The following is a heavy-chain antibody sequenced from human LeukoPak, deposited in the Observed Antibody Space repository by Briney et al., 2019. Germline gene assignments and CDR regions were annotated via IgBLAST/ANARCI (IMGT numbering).Heavy chain of an antibody. D-gene: IGHD6-19*01. J-gene: IGHJ4*02. V-gene: IGHV3-23*01. CDR1: GFTFSSYA. Sequence: GGSLRLSCAASGFTFSSYAMSWVRQAPGKGLEWVSAISGSGDSTYYADSVKGRFTISRDNSKNTLYLQMNSLRAEDTAVYYCAKSRSGWYLFDYWGQGTLVTVSS. CDR2: ISGSGDST. CDR3: AKSRSGWYLFDY.